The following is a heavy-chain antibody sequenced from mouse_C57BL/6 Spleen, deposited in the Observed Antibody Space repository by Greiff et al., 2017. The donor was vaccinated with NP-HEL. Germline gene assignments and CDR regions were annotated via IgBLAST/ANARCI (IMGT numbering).Heavy chain of an antibody. D-gene: IGHD1-1*01. CDR1: GYTFTEYT. Sequence: QVQLQQSGAELVKPGASVKLSCKASGYTFTEYTIHWVKQRSGQGLEWIGWFYPGSGSIKYNEKFKDKATLTADKSSSTVYMELSRLTSEDSAVYFCARHEDRDYGSRGYAMDYWGQGTSVTVSS. J-gene: IGHJ4*01. CDR3: ARHEDRDYGSRGYAMDY. V-gene: IGHV1-62-2*01. CDR2: FYPGSGSI.